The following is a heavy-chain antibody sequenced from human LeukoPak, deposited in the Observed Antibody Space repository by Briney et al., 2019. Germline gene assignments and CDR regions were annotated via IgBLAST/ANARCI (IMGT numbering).Heavy chain of an antibody. J-gene: IGHJ4*02. Sequence: SETLSLTCTVTGDSISTYYWSWVRQPPGKGLEWIGHIYYSGSTNYNPSLKSRVTISVDTSKNQFSLKLSSVTAADTAVYYCARGDNSSSWFSPFDYWGQGTLVTVSS. CDR2: IYYSGST. D-gene: IGHD6-13*01. CDR3: ARGDNSSSWFSPFDY. V-gene: IGHV4-59*12. CDR1: GDSISTYY.